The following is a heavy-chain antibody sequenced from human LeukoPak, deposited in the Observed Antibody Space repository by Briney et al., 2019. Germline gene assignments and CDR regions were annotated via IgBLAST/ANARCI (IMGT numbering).Heavy chain of an antibody. Sequence: GGSLRLSCAVSGFTFSNAWMTWVRQAPGKGLEWVGRIKSKIDGGTTDYAAPVKGRFTISRDDSKNTLYLQMNSLKTEDTAVYYCTTEQWLADYWGQGTLVTVSS. CDR3: TTEQWLADY. D-gene: IGHD6-19*01. CDR1: GFTFSNAW. CDR2: IKSKIDGGTT. J-gene: IGHJ4*02. V-gene: IGHV3-15*01.